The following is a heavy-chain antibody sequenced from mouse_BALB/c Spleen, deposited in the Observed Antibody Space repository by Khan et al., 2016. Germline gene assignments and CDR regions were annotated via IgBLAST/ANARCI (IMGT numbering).Heavy chain of an antibody. Sequence: EVQLQESGPGLVKPSQSLSLTCTVTGYSITSDYAWNWIRQFPGNKLEWMGYISYSGSTSYNPSLNSRISITRDTSKNQFFLQLNSVTTEDTATYYCARNRYDDVGHLDYWGQGTTLTVSS. CDR2: ISYSGST. CDR1: GYSITSDYA. D-gene: IGHD2-14*01. J-gene: IGHJ2*01. CDR3: ARNRYDDVGHLDY. V-gene: IGHV3-2*02.